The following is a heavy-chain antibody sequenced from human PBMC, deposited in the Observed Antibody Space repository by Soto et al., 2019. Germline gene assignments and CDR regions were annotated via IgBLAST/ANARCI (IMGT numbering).Heavy chain of an antibody. CDR1: GGSISSSNW. J-gene: IGHJ4*02. CDR2: VHYTGSA. Sequence: QVQLQESGPGLVKPSGTLSLTCAVSGGSISSSNWWNWVRQPPGKGLEWIGEVHYTGSASYNPSLKGRATISVDRSKKQFSLELTSVNAADTAVYYCARDVFPGPLRLHYFDYWGQGTLVTVSS. CDR3: ARDVFPGPLRLHYFDY. D-gene: IGHD2-21*01. V-gene: IGHV4-4*02.